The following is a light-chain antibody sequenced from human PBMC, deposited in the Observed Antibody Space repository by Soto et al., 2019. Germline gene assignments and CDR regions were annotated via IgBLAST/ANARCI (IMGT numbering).Light chain of an antibody. J-gene: IGKJ5*01. CDR3: QQYSNWPPIT. V-gene: IGKV4-1*01. CDR2: WAS. Sequence: DIVITESADCLSGSLGEMGTINCKSSPSVLYSSNNKNYLAWYQQKPGQPPKLLIYWASTRESGVPDRFSGSGSGTDFTLTISSLQAEDFAVYYCQQYSNWPPITFGQGTRLEIK. CDR1: PSVLYSSNNKNY.